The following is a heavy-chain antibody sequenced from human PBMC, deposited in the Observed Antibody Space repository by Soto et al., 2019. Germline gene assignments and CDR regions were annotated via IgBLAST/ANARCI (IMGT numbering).Heavy chain of an antibody. CDR3: ALSVYSYGYVHFAC. D-gene: IGHD5-18*01. CDR2: ISSSGSSI. CDR1: GFTFSSYE. V-gene: IGHV3-48*03. J-gene: IGHJ4*02. Sequence: PGGSLRLSCAASGFTFSSYEMNWVRQAPGKGLEWVSYISSSGSSIYYADSVKGRFTISRDNAKNSLYLQMNSLRAEDTAVYYCALSVYSYGYVHFACWAQGPLVTVSS.